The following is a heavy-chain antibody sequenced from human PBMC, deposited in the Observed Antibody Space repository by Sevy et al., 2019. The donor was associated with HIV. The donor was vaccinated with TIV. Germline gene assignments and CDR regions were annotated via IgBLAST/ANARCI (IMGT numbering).Heavy chain of an antibody. D-gene: IGHD5-12*01. CDR1: GFSFNTFS. CDR3: VRDQKGQYSSYDGAGYYGMDV. J-gene: IGHJ6*04. V-gene: IGHV3-21*01. Sequence: GGSLRLSCAASGFSFNTFSMNWVRQRPEKGLEWVSSISSSSNYIFYADSVKGRFTISRDNAKDSLYLQMNSLRAEDTAVSHCVRDQKGQYSSYDGAGYYGMDVWGSGTTVSVSS. CDR2: ISSSSNYI.